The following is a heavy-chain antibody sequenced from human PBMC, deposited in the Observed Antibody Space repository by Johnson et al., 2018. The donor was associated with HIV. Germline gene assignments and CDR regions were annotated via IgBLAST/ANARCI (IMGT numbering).Heavy chain of an antibody. J-gene: IGHJ3*02. CDR2: IHWNGAGT. V-gene: IGHV3-20*04. Sequence: VQLVESGGGLVQPGRSLRLSCAASGFTFSSYEMNWVRQAPGKGLEWVSGIHWNGAGTGYAESVKGRFTISRDNAKKSLYLQMNSLRAEDTAVYYCAKDSDKWAISGDDAFDIWGQGTMVTVSS. CDR1: GFTFSSYE. D-gene: IGHD1-26*01. CDR3: AKDSDKWAISGDDAFDI.